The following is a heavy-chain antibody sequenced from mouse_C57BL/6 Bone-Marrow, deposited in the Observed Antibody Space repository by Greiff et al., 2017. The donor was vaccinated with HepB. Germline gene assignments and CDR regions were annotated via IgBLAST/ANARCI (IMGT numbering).Heavy chain of an antibody. CDR2: IHPNSGST. J-gene: IGHJ2*01. V-gene: IGHV1-64*01. CDR1: GYTFTSYW. Sequence: QVQLQQPGAELVKPGASVKLSCKASGYTFTSYWMHWVKQRPGQGLEWIGMIHPNSGSTNYNEKFKSKATLTVDKSSSTAYMQLSSLTSEASAVYYCARLGRYYFDYWGQGTTLTVSS. CDR3: ARLGRYYFDY.